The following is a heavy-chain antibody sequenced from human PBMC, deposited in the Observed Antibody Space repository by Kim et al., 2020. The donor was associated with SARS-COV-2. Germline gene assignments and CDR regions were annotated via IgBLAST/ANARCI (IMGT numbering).Heavy chain of an antibody. CDR2: IYYSGST. V-gene: IGHV4-59*13. CDR1: GGSISSYY. Sequence: SETLSLTCTVSGGSISSYYWSWIRQRPGKGLEWIGYIYYSGSTNSNPPPNSRATISVDTTKNQFSLKLSSVTAAATAVDYCAGAGESGWFRVISGMDVWGQGTPVTVSS. J-gene: IGHJ6*02. CDR3: AGAGESGWFRVISGMDV. D-gene: IGHD3-10*01.